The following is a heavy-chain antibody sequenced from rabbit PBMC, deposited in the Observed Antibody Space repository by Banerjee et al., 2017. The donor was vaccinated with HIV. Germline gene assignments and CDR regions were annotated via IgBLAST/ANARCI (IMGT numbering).Heavy chain of an antibody. Sequence: QEQLEESGGDLVKPGASLTLTCTASGFSFSSSYYMCWVRQAPGKGLEWIACINVGSSGRTYYASWAKGRFTISKPSSTTVTLQMTSLTAADTATYFCATFYWTAGYGKFLNLWGPGTLVTVS. V-gene: IGHV1S45*01. CDR3: ATFYWTAGYGKFLNL. J-gene: IGHJ4*01. CDR1: GFSFSSSYY. D-gene: IGHD7-1*01. CDR2: INVGSSGRT.